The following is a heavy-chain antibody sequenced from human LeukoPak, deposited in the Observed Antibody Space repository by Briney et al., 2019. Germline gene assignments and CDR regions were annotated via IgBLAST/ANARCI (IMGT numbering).Heavy chain of an antibody. Sequence: NSSETLSLTCAVYGGSFSGYYWSWIRQPPGKGLEWIGEINHSGSTNYNPSLKSRVTISVDTSKNQFPLKLSSVTAADTAVYYCARGLGGYWGQGTLVTVSS. V-gene: IGHV4-34*01. CDR2: INHSGST. CDR3: ARGLGGY. D-gene: IGHD2-15*01. CDR1: GGSFSGYY. J-gene: IGHJ4*02.